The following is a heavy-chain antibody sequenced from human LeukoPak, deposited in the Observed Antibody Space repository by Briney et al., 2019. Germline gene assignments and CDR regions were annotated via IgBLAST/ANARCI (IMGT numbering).Heavy chain of an antibody. D-gene: IGHD6-19*01. J-gene: IGHJ5*02. Sequence: SETLSLTCTVSGGSISSGYYWGWIRQPPGKGLEWIGSIYYSGSTYYNPSLKSRVTISVDTSKNQFSLKLSSVTAADTAVYYCARDVRGIAVAGPYNWFDPWGQGTLVTVSS. CDR2: IYYSGST. CDR3: ARDVRGIAVAGPYNWFDP. V-gene: IGHV4-38-2*02. CDR1: GGSISSGYY.